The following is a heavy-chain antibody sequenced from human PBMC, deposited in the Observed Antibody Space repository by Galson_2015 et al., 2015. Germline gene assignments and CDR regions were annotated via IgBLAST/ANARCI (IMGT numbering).Heavy chain of an antibody. CDR1: GFSLSTSGMC. D-gene: IGHD2-21*02. CDR2: IDWDDDK. Sequence: PALVKPTQPLTLTCTFSGFSLSTSGMCVSWIRQPPGKALEWLALIDWDDDKYYSTSLKTRLTISKDTSKNQVVLTMTNMDPVDTATYYCARIGGDCYSGYFDYWGQGTLVTVSS. CDR3: ARIGGDCYSGYFDY. V-gene: IGHV2-70*01. J-gene: IGHJ4*02.